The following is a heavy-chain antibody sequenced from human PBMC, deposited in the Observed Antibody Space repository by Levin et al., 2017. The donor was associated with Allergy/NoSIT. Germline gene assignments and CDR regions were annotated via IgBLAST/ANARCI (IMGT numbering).Heavy chain of an antibody. CDR2: IYVTGST. J-gene: IGHJ6*03. D-gene: IGHD5-12*01. V-gene: IGHV4-61*02. Sequence: SETLSLTCSVSGASISRGFYYWSWIRQPAGEGLEWIGRIYVTGSTTYSPSLKSRVTISLDRSKDQVSLKINSVTAADTAVYYCARDLEGFSGYKPYYYMDVWGKGTTVTVSS. CDR3: ARDLEGFSGYKPYYYMDV. CDR1: GASISRGFYY.